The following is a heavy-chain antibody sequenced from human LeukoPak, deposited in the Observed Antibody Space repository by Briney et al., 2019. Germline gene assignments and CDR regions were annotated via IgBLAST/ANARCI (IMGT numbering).Heavy chain of an antibody. D-gene: IGHD4-17*01. J-gene: IGHJ4*02. CDR1: GGTFSSYA. Sequence: ASVKVSCKASGGTFSSYAISWVRQAPGQGLEWMGWINPNSGGTNYAQKFQGRVTMTRDTSISTAYMELSRLRSDDTAVYYCARTTVTTGNADYWGQGTLVTVSS. CDR2: INPNSGGT. V-gene: IGHV1-2*02. CDR3: ARTTVTTGNADY.